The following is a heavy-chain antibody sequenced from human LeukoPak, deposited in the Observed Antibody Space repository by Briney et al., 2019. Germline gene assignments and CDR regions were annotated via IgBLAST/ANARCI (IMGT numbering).Heavy chain of an antibody. J-gene: IGHJ3*02. Sequence: PGGSLRLSCAASGFTFSSYAMHWVRQAPGKGLEYVSAISSNGGSTYYANSVKGRFTISRDNSKNTLYLQMNSMRAEDTAVYYCARDQDRAFDIWGQGTMVTVSS. CDR2: ISSNGGST. CDR1: GFTFSSYA. CDR3: ARDQDRAFDI. V-gene: IGHV3-64*01.